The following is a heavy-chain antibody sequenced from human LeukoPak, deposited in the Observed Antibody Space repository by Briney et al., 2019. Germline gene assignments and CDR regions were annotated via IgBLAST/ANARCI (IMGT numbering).Heavy chain of an antibody. D-gene: IGHD3-3*01. CDR3: ARPPNYDFWSGYYGAFDI. V-gene: IGHV4-39*01. CDR2: IYYSGST. J-gene: IGHJ3*02. Sequence: SETLSLTCTVSGGSISSSSYYWGWIRQPPGKGLGWIGSIYYSGSTYYNPSLKSRVTISVDTSKNQFSLKLSSVTAADTAVYYCARPPNYDFWSGYYGAFDIWGQGTMVTVSS. CDR1: GGSISSSSYY.